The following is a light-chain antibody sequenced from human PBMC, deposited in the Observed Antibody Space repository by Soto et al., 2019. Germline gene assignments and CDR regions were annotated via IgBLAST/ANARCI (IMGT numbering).Light chain of an antibody. CDR1: SSDVGAYNY. CDR3: SSYTSTYTYV. Sequence: QSVLTQPASVSGSPGQSITISCTGTSSDVGAYNYVSWYQQHPGKAPKLMIYEVSNRPSGVSRRFSGSKSGSTASLTISGLQAEDEADYYCSSYTSTYTYVFGTGTKV. CDR2: EVS. J-gene: IGLJ1*01. V-gene: IGLV2-14*01.